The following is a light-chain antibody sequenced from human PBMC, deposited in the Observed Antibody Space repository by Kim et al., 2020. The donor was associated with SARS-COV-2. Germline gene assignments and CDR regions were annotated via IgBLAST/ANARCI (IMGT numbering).Light chain of an antibody. V-gene: IGLV2-8*01. CDR3: SSYAVISNFV. Sequence: QSALTQPPSASGSPGQSVTISCTGTSSDVGGYNFVSWYQQHPGKAPKLMIYDVSNRPSGVPERFSGSKSGNTASLTVSGLQAEAEADYYCSSYAVISNFVFGTGTKVTVL. CDR1: SSDVGGYNF. J-gene: IGLJ1*01. CDR2: DVS.